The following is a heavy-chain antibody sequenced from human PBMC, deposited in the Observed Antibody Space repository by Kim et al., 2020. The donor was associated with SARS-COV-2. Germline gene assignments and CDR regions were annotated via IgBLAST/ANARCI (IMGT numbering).Heavy chain of an antibody. CDR2: ISYDGSNK. Sequence: GGSLRLSCAASGFTFSSYAMHWVRQAPGKGLEWVAVISYDGSNKYYADSVKGRFTISRDNSKNTLYLQMNSLRAEDTAVYYCASDYYDYVWVSQTSALDPWGQGTLVSVSS. CDR1: GFTFSSYA. V-gene: IGHV3-30*04. CDR3: ASDYYDYVWVSQTSALDP. J-gene: IGHJ5*02. D-gene: IGHD3-16*01.